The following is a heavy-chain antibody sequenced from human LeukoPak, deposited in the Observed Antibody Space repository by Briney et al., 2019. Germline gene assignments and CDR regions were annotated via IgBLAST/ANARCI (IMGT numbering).Heavy chain of an antibody. CDR3: AKGQYCSSTSCQINSYYYGMDV. CDR1: GFTFSSYA. J-gene: IGHJ6*02. Sequence: GGSLRLSCAASGFTFSSYAMSWVRQAPGKGLEWVSAISGSGGSTYYADSVKGRFTISRDNSKNTLYLQMNSLRAEDTAVYYCAKGQYCSSTSCQINSYYYGMDVWGQGTTVTVSS. CDR2: ISGSGGST. D-gene: IGHD2-2*01. V-gene: IGHV3-23*01.